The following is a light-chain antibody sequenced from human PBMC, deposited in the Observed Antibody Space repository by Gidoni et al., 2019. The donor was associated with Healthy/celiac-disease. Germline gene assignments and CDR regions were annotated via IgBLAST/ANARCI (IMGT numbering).Light chain of an antibody. CDR3: QQYSNWPT. CDR1: QSVSSN. CDR2: GAT. V-gene: IGKV3-15*01. J-gene: IGKJ1*01. Sequence: EIVMTQPPATLSVSPGERATLCCRASQSVSSNLAWYQQQPGQAPRLLIYGATTRATGIPARISGSGSGTEFTLTSSKLQSEDFAFYYCQQYSNWPTFGQGTKLEIK.